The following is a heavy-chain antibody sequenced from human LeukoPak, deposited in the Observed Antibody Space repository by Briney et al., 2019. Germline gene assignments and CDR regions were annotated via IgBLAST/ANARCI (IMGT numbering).Heavy chain of an antibody. CDR1: GFTFSSYE. D-gene: IGHD3-10*01. CDR2: ISSSGSTI. CDR3: AKSSAAKYSKYYFDY. V-gene: IGHV3-48*03. Sequence: GGSLRLSCAASGFTFSSYEMNWVRQAPGKGLEWVSYISSSGSTIYYADSVKGRFTISRDNSKNTLYLQMNSLRAEDTAVYYCAKSSAAKYSKYYFDYWGQGTLVTVSS. J-gene: IGHJ4*02.